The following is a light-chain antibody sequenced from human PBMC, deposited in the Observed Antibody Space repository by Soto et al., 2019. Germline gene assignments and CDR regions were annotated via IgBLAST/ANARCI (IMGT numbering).Light chain of an antibody. CDR1: QSVSNNY. V-gene: IGKV3-20*01. CDR2: GAS. Sequence: EIVLTQSPGTLSLSPGERATLSCRASQSVSNNYLAWYQQKPGQAPRLLIYGASNRATGIPDRFSGSGSGTDFTLTISSLQSEDFALYYCQQYNDWPLTFGQGTRLEIK. J-gene: IGKJ5*01. CDR3: QQYNDWPLT.